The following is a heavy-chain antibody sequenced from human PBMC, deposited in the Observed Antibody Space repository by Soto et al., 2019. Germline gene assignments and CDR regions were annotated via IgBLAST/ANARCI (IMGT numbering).Heavy chain of an antibody. CDR3: AKWLITVTTYYVWDAFDI. D-gene: IGHD4-17*01. CDR1: GFTFSSYA. J-gene: IGHJ3*02. Sequence: GGSLRLSCAASGFTFSSYAMSWVRQAPGKGLEWVSAISGSGGSTYYADSVKGRFTISRDNSKNTLYLQMNSLRAEDTAVYYWAKWLITVTTYYVWDAFDIWGQGTMVTVSS. V-gene: IGHV3-23*01. CDR2: ISGSGGST.